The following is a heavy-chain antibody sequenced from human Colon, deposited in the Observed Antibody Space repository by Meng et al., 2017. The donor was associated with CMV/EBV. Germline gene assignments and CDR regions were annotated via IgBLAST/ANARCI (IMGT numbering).Heavy chain of an antibody. CDR1: GFTFSSYS. D-gene: IGHD2-2*02. CDR3: ARVFGWGVPAAIGGQDYYYYYGMDV. Sequence: GESLKISCAASGFTFSSYSMNWVRQAPGKGLEWVSSISSSSSYIYYAGSVKGRFTISRDNAKNSLYLQMNSLRAEDTAVYYCARVFGWGVPAAIGGQDYYYYYGMDVWGQGTTVTVSS. J-gene: IGHJ6*02. CDR2: ISSSSSYI. V-gene: IGHV3-21*01.